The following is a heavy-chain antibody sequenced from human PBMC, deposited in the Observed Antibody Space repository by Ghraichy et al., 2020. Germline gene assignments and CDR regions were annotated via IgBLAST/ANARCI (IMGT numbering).Heavy chain of an antibody. CDR2: SYDGRDK. D-gene: IGHD6-19*01. J-gene: IGHJ4*02. Sequence: SYDGRDKYYIDSVKGRFTISRDNSRNTLYLQMKSLRTEDSAVYHCAKDPRNYSLVWSAYFENWGQGTLVTVSS. V-gene: IGHV3-30*07. CDR3: AKDPRNYSLVWSAYFEN.